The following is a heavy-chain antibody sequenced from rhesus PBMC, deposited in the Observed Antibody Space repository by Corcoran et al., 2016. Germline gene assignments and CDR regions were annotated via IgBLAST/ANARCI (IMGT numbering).Heavy chain of an antibody. D-gene: IGHD4-29*01. CDR2: INPKTGGT. Sequence: QVQLVQSGVEVKKPGSSVKVSCKASGYTFTDYYMQWVRQAPGQGLEWMGDINPKTGGTNYAQKFQGRITMTRDTSTSTAYMALSSLRSEDTAVYYCVATTVATFDYWGQGVLVTVSS. CDR1: GYTFTDYY. CDR3: VATTVATFDY. V-gene: IGHV1-138*01. J-gene: IGHJ4*01.